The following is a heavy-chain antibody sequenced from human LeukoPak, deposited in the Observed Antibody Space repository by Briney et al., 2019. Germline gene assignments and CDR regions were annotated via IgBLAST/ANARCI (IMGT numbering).Heavy chain of an antibody. CDR1: GFTFSSYA. Sequence: GGSLRLSCAASGFTFSSYAMGWVRQFPGKGLEWVSAISGSGGSTYYADSVKGRFTISRDNSKNTLYLQMNSLRAEDTAVYYCAREGIAAGDSSYGMDVWGQGTTVTVSS. J-gene: IGHJ6*02. D-gene: IGHD6-13*01. CDR2: ISGSGGST. CDR3: AREGIAAGDSSYGMDV. V-gene: IGHV3-23*01.